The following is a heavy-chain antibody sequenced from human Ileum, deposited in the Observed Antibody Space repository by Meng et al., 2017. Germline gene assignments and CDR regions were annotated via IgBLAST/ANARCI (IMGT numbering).Heavy chain of an antibody. V-gene: IGHV3-49*03. CDR2: IRSKSSGESP. CDR1: GFTFGDSA. D-gene: IGHD5-24*01. Sequence: GESLKISCRASGFTFGDSAVSWFRQAPGKGLEWVGFIRSKSSGESPQYAASVQGRFTISWDDSKIIAYLQMNSLRTEDTAVYYCTRSRDGYNFILDYWGQGKLVNGAS. J-gene: IGHJ4*02. CDR3: TRSRDGYNFILDY.